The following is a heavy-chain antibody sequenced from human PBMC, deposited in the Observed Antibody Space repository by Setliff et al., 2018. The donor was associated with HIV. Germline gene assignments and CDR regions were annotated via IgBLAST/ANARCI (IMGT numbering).Heavy chain of an antibody. V-gene: IGHV3-74*01. CDR3: ARLRIPGDS. CDR2: INTDGSSI. CDR1: GFTFSNYW. Sequence: GESLKISCAASGFTFSNYWMYWVRQVPGKGLVWVSRINTDGSSISHADSVKGRFTISRDNAKNTLFLQMNGLRFEDTAVYYCARLRIPGDSWGQGTLVTVSS. J-gene: IGHJ4*02.